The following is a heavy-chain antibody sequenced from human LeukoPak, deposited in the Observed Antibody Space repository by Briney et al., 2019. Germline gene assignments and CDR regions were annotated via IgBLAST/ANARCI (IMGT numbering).Heavy chain of an antibody. V-gene: IGHV3-7*01. CDR3: ARLDLKYYYDSSGYDY. CDR2: IKQDGSEK. D-gene: IGHD3-22*01. Sequence: GGSLRLSCAASGFTFSSYWMSWVRQAPGKGLEWVANIKQDGSEKDYVDSVKGRFTISRDNAKNSLYLQMNSLRAEDTAVYYCARLDLKYYYDSSGYDYWGQGTLVTVSS. CDR1: GFTFSSYW. J-gene: IGHJ4*02.